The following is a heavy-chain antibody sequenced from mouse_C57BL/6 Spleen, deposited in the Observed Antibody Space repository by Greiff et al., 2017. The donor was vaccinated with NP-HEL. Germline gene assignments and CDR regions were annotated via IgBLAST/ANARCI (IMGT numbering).Heavy chain of an antibody. Sequence: QVQLQQSGAELARPGASVKLSCKASGYTFTSYGISWVKQRTGQGLEWIGEIYPRSGNTYYNEKFKGKATLTADKSSSTAYMELRSLTSEEYAVYFCASIYYDYDGAMDYWGQGTSVTVSS. CDR1: GYTFTSYG. CDR3: ASIYYDYDGAMDY. V-gene: IGHV1-81*01. J-gene: IGHJ4*01. D-gene: IGHD2-4*01. CDR2: IYPRSGNT.